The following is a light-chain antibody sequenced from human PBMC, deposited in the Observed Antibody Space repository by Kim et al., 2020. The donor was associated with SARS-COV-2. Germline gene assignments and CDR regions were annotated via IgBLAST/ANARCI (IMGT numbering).Light chain of an antibody. Sequence: TLAGSGSSTNIASGIVNCYQQLPGTAPNLLIYSNNQRPSGVPDRFSGSKSGTSGSLAISGLQSEDEADYYCAAWDGSLNGYVFGTGTKVTVL. CDR1: STNIASGI. CDR2: SNN. V-gene: IGLV1-44*01. CDR3: AAWDGSLNGYV. J-gene: IGLJ1*01.